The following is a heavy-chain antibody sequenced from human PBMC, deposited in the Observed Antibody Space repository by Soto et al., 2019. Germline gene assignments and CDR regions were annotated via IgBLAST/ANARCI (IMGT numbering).Heavy chain of an antibody. Sequence: SETLSLTCTVSGGSISSYYWSWIRQPPGKGLEWIGYIYYSGSTNYNPSLKSRVTISVDTSKNQFSLKLSSVTAADTAVYYCARGALTTYFDYWGQGTLVTVSS. J-gene: IGHJ4*02. CDR1: GGSISSYY. V-gene: IGHV4-59*01. CDR2: IYYSGST. CDR3: ARGALTTYFDY.